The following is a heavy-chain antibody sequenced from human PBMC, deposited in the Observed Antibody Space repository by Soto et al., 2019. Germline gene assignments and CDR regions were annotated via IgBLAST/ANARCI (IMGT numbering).Heavy chain of an antibody. CDR3: ARDIVSVAYADY. Sequence: PGGSLRLSCTASGFTFSSYSMNWVRQAPGKGLEWVSSISSSSAYIYYADSVTGRFTISRDNAKNSLYLQMNSLRAEDTAVYYCARDIVSVAYADYWGQGILVTVSS. J-gene: IGHJ4*02. D-gene: IGHD2-15*01. CDR1: GFTFSSYS. V-gene: IGHV3-21*01. CDR2: ISSSSAYI.